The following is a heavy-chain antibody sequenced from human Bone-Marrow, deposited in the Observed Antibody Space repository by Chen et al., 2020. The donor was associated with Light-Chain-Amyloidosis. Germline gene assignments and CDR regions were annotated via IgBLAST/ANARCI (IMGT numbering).Heavy chain of an antibody. CDR1: GDSVSSGSSY. Sequence: QAQLQESGPGLVKPSETLSLTCTVPGDSVSSGSSYWSWIRQPPGKGLEWIGHIFYTGSTNYSPSLKSRVTMSIDTFQNHFSLRLTSVTAADTAVYFCARGGAGYYGSGSYRFDPWGQGTLVTVSS. D-gene: IGHD3-10*01. CDR3: ARGGAGYYGSGSYRFDP. J-gene: IGHJ5*02. CDR2: IFYTGST. V-gene: IGHV4-61*03.